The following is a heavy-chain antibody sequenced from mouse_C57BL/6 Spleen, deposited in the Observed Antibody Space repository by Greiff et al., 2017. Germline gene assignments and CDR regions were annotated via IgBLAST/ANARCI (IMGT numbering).Heavy chain of an antibody. CDR2: IYPRSGNT. J-gene: IGHJ2*01. D-gene: IGHD1-1*01. CDR1: GYTFTSYG. Sequence: QVQLKESGAELARPGASVKLSCKASGYTFTSYGISWVKQRTGQGLEWIGEIYPRSGNTYYNEKFKGKATLTADKSSSTAYMELRSLTSEDSAVYFCEDGSSYGWGQGTTLTVSS. V-gene: IGHV1-81*01. CDR3: EDGSSYG.